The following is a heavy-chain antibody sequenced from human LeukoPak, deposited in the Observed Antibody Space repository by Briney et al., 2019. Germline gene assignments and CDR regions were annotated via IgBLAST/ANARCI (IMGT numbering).Heavy chain of an antibody. D-gene: IGHD6-13*01. CDR1: GGSISSYY. CDR2: IYYSGST. CDR3: ARLGGQLAFYYFDY. V-gene: IGHV4-59*08. Sequence: SETLSLTCTVSGGSISSYYWSWIRQPPGKGLEWIGYIYYSGSTNYNPSLKSQVTISVDTSKNQFSLKLSSVTAADTAVYYCARLGGQLAFYYFDYWGQGTLVTVSS. J-gene: IGHJ4*02.